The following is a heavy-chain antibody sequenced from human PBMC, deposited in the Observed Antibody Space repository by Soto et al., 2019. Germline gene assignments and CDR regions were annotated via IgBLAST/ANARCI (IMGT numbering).Heavy chain of an antibody. J-gene: IGHJ5*02. Sequence: SETLSLTCAVSGGSISSGGYSWSWIRQPPGKGLEWIGYIYHSGSTYYNPSLKSRVTISVDRSKNQFSLKLSSVTAADTAVYYCARVQGSCSGGSCYFLGWFDPWGQGTLVTVSS. D-gene: IGHD2-15*01. V-gene: IGHV4-30-2*01. CDR1: GGSISSGGYS. CDR3: ARVQGSCSGGSCYFLGWFDP. CDR2: IYHSGST.